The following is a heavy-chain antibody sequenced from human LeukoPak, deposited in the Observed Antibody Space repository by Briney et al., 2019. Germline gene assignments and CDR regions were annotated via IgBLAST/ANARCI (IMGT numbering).Heavy chain of an antibody. CDR2: ISSSGSTI. V-gene: IGHV3-48*04. CDR3: ARDSSSWSDNWFDP. J-gene: IGHJ5*02. Sequence: GGSLRLSCAASGFTFSSYGMHWVRQAPGKGLEWVSYISSSGSTIYYADSVKGRFTISRDNAKNSLYLQMNSLRAEDTAVYYCARDSSSWSDNWFDPWGQGTLVTVSS. CDR1: GFTFSSYG. D-gene: IGHD6-13*01.